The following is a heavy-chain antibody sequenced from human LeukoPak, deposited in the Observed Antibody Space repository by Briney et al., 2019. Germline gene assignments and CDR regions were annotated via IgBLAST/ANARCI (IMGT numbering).Heavy chain of an antibody. J-gene: IGHJ6*03. Sequence: PGGSLRLSCAASGFTVSSNYMSWVRQAPGKGLEWVSAISGSGGSTYYADSVKGRFTISRDNSKNTLYLQMNSLRAEDTAVYYCAKESRLNYGSGSYYTARGSYYYMDVWGKGTTVTISS. CDR1: GFTVSSNY. D-gene: IGHD3-10*01. CDR3: AKESRLNYGSGSYYTARGSYYYMDV. CDR2: ISGSGGST. V-gene: IGHV3-23*01.